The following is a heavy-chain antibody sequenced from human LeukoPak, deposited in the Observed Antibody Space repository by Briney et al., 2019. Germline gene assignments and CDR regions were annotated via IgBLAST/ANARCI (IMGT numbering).Heavy chain of an antibody. CDR2: IYTSGST. Sequence: SETLSLTCSVSGGSISSSSNYWGWIRQPPGKGLEWIGRIYTSGSTNYNPSLKSRVTISVDTSKNQFSLKLSSVTAADTAVYYCAREDVLRYFDWLFPGNYYYYYYMDVWGKGTTVTISS. CDR3: AREDVLRYFDWLFPGNYYYYYYMDV. D-gene: IGHD3-9*01. J-gene: IGHJ6*03. CDR1: GGSISSSSNY. V-gene: IGHV4-39*07.